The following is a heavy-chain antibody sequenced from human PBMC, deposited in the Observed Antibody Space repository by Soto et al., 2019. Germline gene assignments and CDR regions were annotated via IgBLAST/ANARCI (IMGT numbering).Heavy chain of an antibody. Sequence: QVQLQESGPGLVKPSETLSLTCTVSGGSISSDYWTWIQQPPGKGLEWIGYVYYSGSTKYNPSLKSRVTMSVDTSKSQFSLKLSSVTAADTAVYYCANMAYTYYYMDVWGKGTTVTVSS. CDR2: VYYSGST. V-gene: IGHV4-59*08. CDR3: ANMAYTYYYMDV. CDR1: GGSISSDY. D-gene: IGHD3-10*01. J-gene: IGHJ6*03.